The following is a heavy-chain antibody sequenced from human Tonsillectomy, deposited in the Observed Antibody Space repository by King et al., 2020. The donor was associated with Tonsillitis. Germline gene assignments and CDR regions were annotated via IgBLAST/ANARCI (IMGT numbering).Heavy chain of an antibody. CDR2: ISSSRFT. J-gene: IGHJ5*02. CDR1: GFTFSSYA. D-gene: IGHD3-16*01. Sequence: VQLVESGGGLVQPGGSLRLSCAASGFTFSSYAMTWVRQAPGKGLEWVSGISSSRFTYYADSVKGRFTISRDNSKKTLYLQMNSLRVEDTALYYCAKLDRGDLYDSVENSWGQGTLVTVSA. V-gene: IGHV3-23*04. CDR3: AKLDRGDLYDSVENS.